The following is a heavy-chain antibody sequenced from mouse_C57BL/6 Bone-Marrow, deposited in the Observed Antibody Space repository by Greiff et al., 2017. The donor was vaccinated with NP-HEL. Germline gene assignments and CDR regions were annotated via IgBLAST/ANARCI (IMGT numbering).Heavy chain of an antibody. D-gene: IGHD2-4*01. CDR2: INPGSGGT. Sequence: VQLVESGAELVRPGTSVKVSCKASGYAFTNYLIEWVKQRPGQGLEWIGVINPGSGGTNYNEKFKGKATLTADKSSSTAYMQLSSLTSEDSAVYFCAISYDYCYAMDYWGQGTSVTVSS. J-gene: IGHJ4*01. V-gene: IGHV1-54*01. CDR3: AISYDYCYAMDY. CDR1: GYAFTNYL.